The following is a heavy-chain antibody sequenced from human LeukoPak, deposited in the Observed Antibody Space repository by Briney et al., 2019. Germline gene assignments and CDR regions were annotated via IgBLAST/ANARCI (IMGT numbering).Heavy chain of an antibody. Sequence: ASVKVSCKASGYTLTSYGISWVRQAPGQGLEWMGWISAYNGNTNYAQKLQGRVTMTTDTSTSTAYMELRSLRSDDTAVYYCARALDYGDYVDAFDIWGQGTMVTVSS. CDR2: ISAYNGNT. D-gene: IGHD4-17*01. CDR1: GYTLTSYG. CDR3: ARALDYGDYVDAFDI. V-gene: IGHV1-18*01. J-gene: IGHJ3*02.